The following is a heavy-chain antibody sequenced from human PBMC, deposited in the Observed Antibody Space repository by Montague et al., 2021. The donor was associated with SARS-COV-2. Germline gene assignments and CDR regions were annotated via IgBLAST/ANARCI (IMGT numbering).Heavy chain of an antibody. CDR2: ISSNGKT. CDR1: GGSINDHY. Sequence: SETLSLTCTVSGGSINDHYMSWIRQSPGKGLEWIGYISSNGKTNYNPSLKSRVTLSADASRNEFSLKLDSVIAADTAVYFCARRGYYDSAGYHWHLDLWGRGMLVTVSS. D-gene: IGHD3-22*01. V-gene: IGHV4-4*09. J-gene: IGHJ2*01. CDR3: ARRGYYDSAGYHWHLDL.